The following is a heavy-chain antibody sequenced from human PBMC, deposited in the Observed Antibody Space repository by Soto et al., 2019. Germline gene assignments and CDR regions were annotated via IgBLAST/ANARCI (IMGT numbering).Heavy chain of an antibody. CDR2: VPHDGRNT. CDR3: AKGGRQWLVTSDFNY. V-gene: IGHV3-30*18. D-gene: IGHD6-19*01. J-gene: IGHJ4*02. CDR1: GFTFSDYA. Sequence: GGSLRLSCAASGFTFSDYAMHWVRQAPGKGLEWVAVVPHDGRNTHYADSVKGRFTISRDSSKNTVSLEMTSLRAEDTAVYYCAKGGRQWLVTSDFNYWGQGAXXXVSS.